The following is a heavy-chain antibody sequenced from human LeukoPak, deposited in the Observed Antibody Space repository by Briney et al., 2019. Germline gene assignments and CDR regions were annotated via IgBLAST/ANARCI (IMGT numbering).Heavy chain of an antibody. D-gene: IGHD4-17*01. J-gene: IGHJ6*03. CDR3: ARGLGMTTVTYCYYYMDV. CDR2: INQSGST. V-gene: IGHV4-34*01. CDR1: GGSFSGYY. Sequence: SETLSLTCAVDGGSFSGYYWSWIRQPPGKGLEWIGEINQSGSTNYNPSLKSRVTISVDTSKNHFSLKLSSVTAADTAVYYCARGLGMTTVTYCYYYMDVWGKGTTVTVSS.